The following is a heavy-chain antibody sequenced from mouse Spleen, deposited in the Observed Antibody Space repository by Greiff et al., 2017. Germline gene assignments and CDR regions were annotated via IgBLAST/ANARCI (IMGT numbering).Heavy chain of an antibody. D-gene: IGHD2-4*01. Sequence: VQLQQSGPVLVKPGASVKMSCKASGYTFTDYYMNWVKQSHGKSLEWIGVINPYNGGTSYNQKFKGKATLTVDKSSSTAYMELNSLTSEDSAVYYCARNDYDDGLGYFDVWGAGTTVTVSS. CDR3: ARNDYDDGLGYFDV. V-gene: IGHV1-19*01. CDR1: GYTFTDYY. J-gene: IGHJ1*01. CDR2: INPYNGGT.